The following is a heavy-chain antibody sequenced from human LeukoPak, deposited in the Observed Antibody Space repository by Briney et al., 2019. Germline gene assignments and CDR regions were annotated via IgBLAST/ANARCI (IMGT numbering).Heavy chain of an antibody. CDR2: IIPFFGTA. V-gene: IGHV1-69*01. Sequence: DFIARIIPFFGTADYAHNFQAILTITADESTTTAYMELSSLRSEDTAVYYCARDSSSGWFVWGQGTMVTVSS. J-gene: IGHJ3*01. CDR3: ARDSSSGWFV. D-gene: IGHD6-19*01.